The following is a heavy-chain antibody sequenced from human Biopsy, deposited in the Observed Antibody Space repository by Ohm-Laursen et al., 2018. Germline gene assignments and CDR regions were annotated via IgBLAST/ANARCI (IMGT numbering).Heavy chain of an antibody. CDR3: ARGGYDYDY. V-gene: IGHV1-8*02. D-gene: IGHD5-12*01. CDR2: MTPKTGKT. CDR1: GGTFGSYA. J-gene: IGHJ4*02. Sequence: SVKVSCKASGGTFGSYAIGWVRQASGQGLEWVGWMTPKTGKTGYTQKLQGRLTMTRDTSTSTAYMELSSLRSEDTAIYYCARGGYDYDYWGQGTLVTVSS.